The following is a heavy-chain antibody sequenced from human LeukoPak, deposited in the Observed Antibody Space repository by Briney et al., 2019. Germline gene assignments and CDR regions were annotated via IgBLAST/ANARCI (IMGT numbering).Heavy chain of an antibody. CDR1: GDSVSSVY. CDR2: IYYNGYT. D-gene: IGHD1-14*01. J-gene: IGHJ4*02. V-gene: IGHV4-59*08. Sequence: PSETLSLTCNVSGDSVSSVYWSWIRQPPGKGLEWIGYIYYNGYTDYNLSLKSRVTISVDTSKNQLSLHLSSVTASDSAIYYCARHRRNLNEDRFREGEPNFDYWGQGTLVTVSS. CDR3: ARHRRNLNEDRFREGEPNFDY.